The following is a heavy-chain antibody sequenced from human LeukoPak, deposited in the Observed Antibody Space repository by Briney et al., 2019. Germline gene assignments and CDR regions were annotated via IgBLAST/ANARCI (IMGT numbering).Heavy chain of an antibody. D-gene: IGHD5-24*01. CDR2: ISLTGLT. J-gene: IGHJ4*02. Sequence: SETLSLSCGVSGGSISNTNWWSWVRQPPGQGLEWIGEISLTGLTHYNPSRESRVTVSLDKSKNQLSLNLTSVTAADTAVYYCSREDGAFSPFGYWGQGTLVTVLS. V-gene: IGHV4-4*02. CDR1: GGSISNTNW. CDR3: SREDGAFSPFGY.